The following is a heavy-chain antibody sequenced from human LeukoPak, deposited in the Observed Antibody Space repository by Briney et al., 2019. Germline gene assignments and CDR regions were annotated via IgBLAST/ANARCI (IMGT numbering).Heavy chain of an antibody. CDR1: GFTFSNAW. V-gene: IGHV3-15*01. D-gene: IGHD5-18*01. CDR2: IKSKTDGGTT. Sequence: PGGSLRLSCAASGFTFSNAWMSWVRQAPGKGLEWVGRIKSKTDGGTTDYAAPVKGRFTISRDDSKNTLYLQMNSLKTEDTAVYYCARAGRPGGYSYGYGYYFDYWGQGTLVTVSS. CDR3: ARAGRPGGYSYGYGYYFDY. J-gene: IGHJ4*02.